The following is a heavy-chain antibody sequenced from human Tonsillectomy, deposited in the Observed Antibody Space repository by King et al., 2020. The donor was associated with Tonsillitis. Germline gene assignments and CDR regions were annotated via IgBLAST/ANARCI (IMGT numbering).Heavy chain of an antibody. D-gene: IGHD3-16*02. CDR3: AKGGQFDYVWGSYRYEAFDI. CDR1: GFTFINYA. Sequence: VQLVESGGGLGQPGGSLRLSCAASGFTFINYAMSWVRQAPGKGLEWVSSINGGGTSTYYADSVKGRFTISRDDSKNTLYLQMSSLTAEDTAVFYCAKGGQFDYVWGSYRYEAFDIWGQGTMVTVSS. V-gene: IGHV3-23*04. CDR2: INGGGTST. J-gene: IGHJ3*02.